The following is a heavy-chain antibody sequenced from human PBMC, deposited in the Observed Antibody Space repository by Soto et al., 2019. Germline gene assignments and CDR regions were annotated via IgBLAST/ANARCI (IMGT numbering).Heavy chain of an antibody. J-gene: IGHJ5*02. D-gene: IGHD3-10*01. V-gene: IGHV3-21*01. CDR2: ISSSSSYI. Sequence: GGSLRLSCAASGVTFSSYSMNWVRQAPGKGLEWVSSISSSSSYIYYADSVKGRFTISRDNAKNSLYLQMNSLRAEDTAVYYCARDYYGSGSFGNNWFDPWGQGTLVTVSS. CDR1: GVTFSSYS. CDR3: ARDYYGSGSFGNNWFDP.